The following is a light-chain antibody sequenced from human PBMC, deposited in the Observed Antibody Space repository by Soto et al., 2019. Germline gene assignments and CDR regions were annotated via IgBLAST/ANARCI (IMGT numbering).Light chain of an antibody. CDR2: GIS. CDR1: QSINNN. V-gene: IGKV3-15*01. J-gene: IGKJ1*01. CDR3: QQYDTSPRP. Sequence: IGLKKSPSTLSVSPGERATLSCRASQSINNNYLAWYQQKPGQAPRLLIYGISTRATGVPARFSGSGSGTEFTLSISSLQSEDFAVYYCQQYDTSPRPFGHGTKVDIK.